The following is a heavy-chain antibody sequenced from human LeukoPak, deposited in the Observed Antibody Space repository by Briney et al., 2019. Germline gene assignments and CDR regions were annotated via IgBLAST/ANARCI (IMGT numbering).Heavy chain of an antibody. D-gene: IGHD3-22*01. V-gene: IGHV3-15*01. CDR3: ATGHKPPAPYDSSGTRELFDY. CDR2: IKSKTDGGTT. J-gene: IGHJ4*02. CDR1: GLTFSNAW. Sequence: GGSLRLSCAASGLTFSNAWMSWVRQAPGKGLEWVGRIKSKTDGGTTDYAAPVKGRFTISRDDSKNTLYLQMNGLKTEDTAVYYCATGHKPPAPYDSSGTRELFDYWGQGTLVTVSS.